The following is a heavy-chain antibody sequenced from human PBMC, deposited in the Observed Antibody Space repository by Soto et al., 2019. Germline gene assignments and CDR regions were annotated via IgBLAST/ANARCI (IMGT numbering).Heavy chain of an antibody. CDR3: AKDQGSSWYEIDY. V-gene: IGHV3-23*01. CDR1: GFTFINYA. D-gene: IGHD6-13*01. Sequence: EVQLLESGGGLVQPGGSLRLSCAAFGFTFINYAVTWVRQAPGKGLEWVSTISGSGGSTYYADSVKGRFTISRDNSKNTLYLQMNSLRAEDTAVYYCAKDQGSSWYEIDYWGQGTLVTVSS. CDR2: ISGSGGST. J-gene: IGHJ4*02.